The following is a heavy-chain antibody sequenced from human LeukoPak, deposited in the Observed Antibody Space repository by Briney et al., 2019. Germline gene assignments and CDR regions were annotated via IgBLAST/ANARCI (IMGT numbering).Heavy chain of an antibody. CDR3: AREGLVEMATITGWFDP. V-gene: IGHV3-7*01. D-gene: IGHD5-24*01. CDR1: GFTFSSYW. CDR2: IKQDGSEK. J-gene: IGHJ5*02. Sequence: PGGSLRLSCAASGFTFSSYWMSWVRQAPGKGLEWVANIKQDGSEKYYVDSVKGRFTISRDNAKNSLYLQMNSLRAEDTAVYSCAREGLVEMATITGWFDPWGQGTLVTVSS.